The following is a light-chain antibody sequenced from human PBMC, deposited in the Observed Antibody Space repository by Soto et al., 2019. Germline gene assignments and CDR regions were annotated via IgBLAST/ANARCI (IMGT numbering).Light chain of an antibody. J-gene: IGKJ2*01. V-gene: IGKV3-15*01. CDR1: QSVGSN. Sequence: EIVMTQSPDTLSVSPGERATFSCRASQSVGSNLAWFQQKPGQAPRLLVYGASTRATGVPGRFSGSGSGTEFTITITSLQSEEFAVYYCQQHNYWPSFGQGTKLEIK. CDR2: GAS. CDR3: QQHNYWPS.